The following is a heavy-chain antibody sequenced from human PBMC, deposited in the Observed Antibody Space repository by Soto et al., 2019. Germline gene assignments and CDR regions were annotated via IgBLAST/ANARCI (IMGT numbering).Heavy chain of an antibody. CDR1: GYSFSNSG. D-gene: IGHD2-8*01. CDR3: ARDEYNNGRNWLNP. CDR2: ISTYNGNT. V-gene: IGHV1-18*01. J-gene: IGHJ5*02. Sequence: QVELVQSGPEVKKPGASVKVSCKASGYSFSNSGFSWMRQAPGQGLEWMGWISTYNGNTNYAQKFQGRLSMTRDTSTTTAFMELTTLRSDGTAGYYCARDEYNNGRNWLNPWGQGTLVTVTS.